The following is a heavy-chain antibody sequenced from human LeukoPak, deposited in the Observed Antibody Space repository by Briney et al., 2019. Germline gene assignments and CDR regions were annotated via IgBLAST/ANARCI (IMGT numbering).Heavy chain of an antibody. CDR1: GYTFTYYY. J-gene: IGHJ4*02. CDR2: INPISSGT. V-gene: IGHV1-2*02. CDR3: ATGIWGVDY. D-gene: IGHD3-16*01. Sequence: ASVPVSCKASGYTFTYYYMHWVRQAPGQGLEWMGWINPISSGTSYAQKFQGRVTMTRDSSISTAYMELSRLRSDDTAVYYCATGIWGVDYWGQGTLVSDST.